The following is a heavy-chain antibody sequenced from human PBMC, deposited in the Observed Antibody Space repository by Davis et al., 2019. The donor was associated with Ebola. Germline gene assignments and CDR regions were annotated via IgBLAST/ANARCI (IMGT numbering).Heavy chain of an antibody. V-gene: IGHV3-30*18. J-gene: IGHJ2*01. D-gene: IGHD3-22*01. Sequence: GGSLRLSCAASGFMFRNFGMHWVRHAPGKGLEWVALISYDGSNEYYTDSVKGRFTISRDNSKNTLYLQMNSLSTEDTAVYYCAKDYYDSTGRYFDLWGRGALITVSS. CDR2: ISYDGSNE. CDR1: GFMFRNFG. CDR3: AKDYYDSTGRYFDL.